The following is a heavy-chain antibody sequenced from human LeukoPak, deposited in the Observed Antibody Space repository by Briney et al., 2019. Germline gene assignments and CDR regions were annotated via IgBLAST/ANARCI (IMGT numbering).Heavy chain of an antibody. V-gene: IGHV4-34*01. D-gene: IGHD1-1*01. Sequence: SETLSLTCAVYGGSFSGYYWSWIRRPPGKGLEWIGEINHSGSTNYNPSLKSRVTISVDTSKNQFSLKLSSVTAADTAVYYCARRSSYNWNDGGSLVHLDYWGQGTLVTVSS. CDR3: ARRSSYNWNDGGSLVHLDY. CDR1: GGSFSGYY. J-gene: IGHJ4*02. CDR2: INHSGST.